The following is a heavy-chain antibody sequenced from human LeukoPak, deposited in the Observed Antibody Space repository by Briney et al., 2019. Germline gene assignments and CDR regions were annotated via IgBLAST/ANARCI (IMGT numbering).Heavy chain of an antibody. Sequence: PGGSLRLSCAASGFTFSSYNMNWVRQAPGKGLEWVSYISSSSSTIYYADSVKGRFTISRDNAKNSLYLQMDSLRAEDTAVYYCAREWIQPMDVWGKGTTVTVSS. CDR1: GFTFSSYN. J-gene: IGHJ6*03. D-gene: IGHD5-18*01. CDR2: ISSSSSTI. V-gene: IGHV3-48*01. CDR3: AREWIQPMDV.